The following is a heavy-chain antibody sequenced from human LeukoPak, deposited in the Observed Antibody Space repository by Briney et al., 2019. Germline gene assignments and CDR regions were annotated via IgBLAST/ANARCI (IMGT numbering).Heavy chain of an antibody. D-gene: IGHD6-13*01. J-gene: IGHJ4*02. Sequence: GGSLRLSCAVSGFTLSSYWMHWVRQAPGKGLVWVSRINNDGSTTSYADSVKGRFTISRDNAKNTLYLQMNSLRAEDTAVYYCARGERSSWYGVDYWGQGTLVTVSS. CDR1: GFTLSSYW. CDR2: INNDGSTT. V-gene: IGHV3-74*01. CDR3: ARGERSSWYGVDY.